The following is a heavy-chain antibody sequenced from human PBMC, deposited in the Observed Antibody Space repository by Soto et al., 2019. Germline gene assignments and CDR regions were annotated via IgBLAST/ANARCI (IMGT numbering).Heavy chain of an antibody. CDR3: TTRSQYQLLDAFDI. V-gene: IGHV3-15*01. Sequence: PGGSLRLSCAASGFTFSNAWMSWVRQAPGKGLEWVGRIKSKTDGGTTDYAAPVKGRFTISRDDSKNTLYLQMNSLKTEDTAVYYCTTRSQYQLLDAFDIWGQGTMVTVSS. D-gene: IGHD2-2*01. CDR2: IKSKTDGGTT. J-gene: IGHJ3*02. CDR1: GFTFSNAW.